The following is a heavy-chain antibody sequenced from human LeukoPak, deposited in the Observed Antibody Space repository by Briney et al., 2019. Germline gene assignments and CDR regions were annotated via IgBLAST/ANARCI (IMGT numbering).Heavy chain of an antibody. CDR1: GGSISSGNSY. Sequence: SQTLSLTCSVSGGSISSGNSYWSWLRQHPEKGLEWIGYIYYSGSSYYNPSLKSRVTILVDTSKNQFSLKLTSVTAADTAVYYCARYGDYAFDYWGQGTLVTASS. D-gene: IGHD4-17*01. J-gene: IGHJ4*02. CDR2: IYYSGSS. CDR3: ARYGDYAFDY. V-gene: IGHV4-31*03.